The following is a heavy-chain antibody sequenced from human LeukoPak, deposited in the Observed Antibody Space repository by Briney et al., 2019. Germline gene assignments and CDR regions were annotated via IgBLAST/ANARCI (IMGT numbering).Heavy chain of an antibody. Sequence: GESLKISCKGSGYSFTSYWIGWVRQMPGKGLEWMGIIYPGDSDTRYSPSFQGQVTISADKSISTAYLQWSSLKASDTAMYYCASQNGGNFAPSDAFDIWGQGTMVAVSS. CDR3: ASQNGGNFAPSDAFDI. CDR1: GYSFTSYW. CDR2: IYPGDSDT. D-gene: IGHD4-23*01. J-gene: IGHJ3*02. V-gene: IGHV5-51*01.